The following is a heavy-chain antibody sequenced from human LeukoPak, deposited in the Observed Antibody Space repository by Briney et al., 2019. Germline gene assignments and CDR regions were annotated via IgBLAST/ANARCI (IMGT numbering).Heavy chain of an antibody. CDR2: ISGSGGST. D-gene: IGHD3-22*01. Sequence: GGSLRLSCAVSRFAFSNYGMSWVRQAPGKGLEWVSAISGSGGSTYYADSVKGRFTISRDNSKNTLYLQINSLRAEDTALYYCAKSSYYDTSGSYREYYFDYWGQGALVTVSS. CDR1: RFAFSNYG. CDR3: AKSSYYDTSGSYREYYFDY. V-gene: IGHV3-23*01. J-gene: IGHJ4*02.